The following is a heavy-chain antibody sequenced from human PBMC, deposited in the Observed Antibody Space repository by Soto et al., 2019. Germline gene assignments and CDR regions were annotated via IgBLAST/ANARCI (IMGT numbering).Heavy chain of an antibody. D-gene: IGHD6-19*01. Sequence: GASLQVSCKGSGYPFPHYRISCVRQAPGQVLEWMGGIIPIFGTANYAQKFQGRVTITADESTSTAYMELSSLRSEDTAVYYCARGYSSGWTFDPWGQGTLVTVSS. CDR2: IIPIFGTA. J-gene: IGHJ5*02. CDR1: GYPFPHYR. V-gene: IGHV1-69*13. CDR3: ARGYSSGWTFDP.